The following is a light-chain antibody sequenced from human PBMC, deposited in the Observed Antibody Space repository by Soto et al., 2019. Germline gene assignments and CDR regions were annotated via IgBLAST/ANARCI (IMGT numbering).Light chain of an antibody. CDR3: QQYNSYSWT. Sequence: DIQMTQSPSTLSASLGDRVTITCRARQSISSWLAWYQQKPGKAPKLLIYDASSLESGVPSRFSGSGSGTEFTLTISSLQPDDFETYYCQQYNSYSWTFGQGTKVDIK. J-gene: IGKJ1*01. V-gene: IGKV1-5*01. CDR1: QSISSW. CDR2: DAS.